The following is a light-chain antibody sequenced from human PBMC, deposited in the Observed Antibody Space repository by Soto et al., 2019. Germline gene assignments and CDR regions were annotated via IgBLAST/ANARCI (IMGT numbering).Light chain of an antibody. CDR3: NSYTGSSTYV. Sequence: QSALTQPPSVSGSPGQSVAISCTGTSSDVGSYNRVSWYQQPPGAAPKLMIYEVINRPSGVPDRFSGSKSGNTASLTISGLQAEDEAAYYCNSYTGSSTYVFGTGTKLTVL. J-gene: IGLJ1*01. V-gene: IGLV2-18*02. CDR2: EVI. CDR1: SSDVGSYNR.